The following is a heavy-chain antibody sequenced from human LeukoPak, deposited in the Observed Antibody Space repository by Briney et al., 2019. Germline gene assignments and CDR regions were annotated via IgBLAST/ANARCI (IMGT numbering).Heavy chain of an antibody. J-gene: IGHJ4*02. Sequence: SETLSLTCAVYGGSFSGYYWSWIRQPPGKGLEWIGEINHSGSTNYNPSLKSRVTISVGTSKNQFSLKLSSVTAADTAVYYCARVHYDYVWGSYRYPYYFDYWGQGTLVTVSS. CDR3: ARVHYDYVWGSYRYPYYFDY. D-gene: IGHD3-16*02. CDR1: GGSFSGYY. V-gene: IGHV4-34*01. CDR2: INHSGST.